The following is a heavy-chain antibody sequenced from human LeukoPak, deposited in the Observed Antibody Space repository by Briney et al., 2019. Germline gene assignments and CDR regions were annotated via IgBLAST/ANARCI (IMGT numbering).Heavy chain of an antibody. CDR3: AKMPSIDYYYYYMDV. Sequence: GGSLRRSCAASGFTFSNYGMHWVRQAPGKGLDWVAVISYDENNKYYADSMKGRFTISRDNSKNTLYLQMNSLRAEDTAVYYCAKMPSIDYYYYYMDVWGKGTTVTVSS. CDR1: GFTFSNYG. J-gene: IGHJ6*03. V-gene: IGHV3-30*18. D-gene: IGHD2-2*01. CDR2: ISYDENNK.